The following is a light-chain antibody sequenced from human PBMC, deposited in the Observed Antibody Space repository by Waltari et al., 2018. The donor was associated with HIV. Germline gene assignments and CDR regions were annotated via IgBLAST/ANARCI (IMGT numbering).Light chain of an antibody. CDR2: KAS. CDR1: ERVSSW. Sequence: DIQMTQSPSTLSASVGDRVTITCRASERVSSWLAWYQQKPGKAPKLLIYKASRLESGVPSRFSGSGSGTEFTLTISSRQPDDFATYDCQQYNTFSATFGQGTKVEIK. J-gene: IGKJ1*01. CDR3: QQYNTFSAT. V-gene: IGKV1-5*03.